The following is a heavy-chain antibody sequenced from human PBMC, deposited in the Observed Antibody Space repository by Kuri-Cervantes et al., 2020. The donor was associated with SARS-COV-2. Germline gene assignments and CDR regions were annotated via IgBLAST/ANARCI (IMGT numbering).Heavy chain of an antibody. J-gene: IGHJ5*02. V-gene: IGHV3-21*04. CDR3: TRSGSSLAAHDWFDP. D-gene: IGHD1-26*01. CDR1: GFTFSSYW. Sequence: GGSLRLSCAASGFTFSSYWMSWVRQAPGKGLEWVSSIRSSSSYIYYADSVRGRFTISRDNAKNSLCLQMNSLKTEDTAVYYCTRSGSSLAAHDWFDPWGQGTLVTVSS. CDR2: IRSSSSYI.